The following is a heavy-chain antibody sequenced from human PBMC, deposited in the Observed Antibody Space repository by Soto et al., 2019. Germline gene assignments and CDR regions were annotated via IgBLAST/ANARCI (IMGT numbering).Heavy chain of an antibody. CDR1: GFTFDDYA. J-gene: IGHJ4*02. CDR3: GRIDY. Sequence: VQLVESGGGLVQPGRSLRLSCAASGFTFDDYAMHWFRQAPGEGLEWVSGVTWNGGFIGYAGSVKGRFTISSDNAKNSLYLQMNSLRPEDTALYYCGRIDYWGQGTLVTVPS. V-gene: IGHV3-9*01. CDR2: VTWNGGFI.